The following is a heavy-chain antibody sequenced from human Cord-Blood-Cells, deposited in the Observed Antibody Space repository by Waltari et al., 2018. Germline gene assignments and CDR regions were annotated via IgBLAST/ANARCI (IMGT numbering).Heavy chain of an antibody. CDR2: INPNSGGK. Sequence: QVQLVQSGAEVKKPGASVKVSCKASGYTFTGYYMHWVRQAPGQGLEWMGWINPNSGGKNYAQKFQGWVTMTRDTSISTAYMELSRLRSDDTAVYYCARGIAAAGTDFDYWGQGTLVTVSS. V-gene: IGHV1-2*04. J-gene: IGHJ4*02. D-gene: IGHD6-13*01. CDR3: ARGIAAAGTDFDY. CDR1: GYTFTGYY.